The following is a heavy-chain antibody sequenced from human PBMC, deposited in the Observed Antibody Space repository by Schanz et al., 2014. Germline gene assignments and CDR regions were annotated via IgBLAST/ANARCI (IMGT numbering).Heavy chain of an antibody. CDR3: AKNWKGHHITGRPGWSDGMDV. CDR1: GFTFSTYA. V-gene: IGHV3-23*04. Sequence: EVQLVESGGALVQPGGSLRLSCSASGFTFSTYAMSWVRQAPGKGLEWVSAINGNGGITYYADPVKGRFTISRDNAKNSLFLQMNSLRVEDTAEYYCAKNWKGHHITGRPGWSDGMDVWGQGTTVTVSS. CDR2: INGNGGIT. D-gene: IGHD6-6*01. J-gene: IGHJ6*02.